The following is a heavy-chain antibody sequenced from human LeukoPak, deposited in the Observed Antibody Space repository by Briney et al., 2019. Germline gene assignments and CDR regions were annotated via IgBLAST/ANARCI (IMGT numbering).Heavy chain of an antibody. Sequence: GGSLRLSCAAFGFTFSSYAMHWVRQASGKGLEWVGHIRSNADSYATTYAVSMRGRFTISRDDSRNMAYLQMNGLKTEDTAVYYCYYEGAWGQGTLVTVSS. CDR2: IRSNADSYAT. CDR3: YYEGA. D-gene: IGHD3-16*01. CDR1: GFTFSSYA. J-gene: IGHJ5*02. V-gene: IGHV3-73*01.